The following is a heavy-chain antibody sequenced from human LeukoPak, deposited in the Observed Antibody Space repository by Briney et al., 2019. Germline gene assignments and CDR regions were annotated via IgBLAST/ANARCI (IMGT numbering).Heavy chain of an antibody. CDR2: IYYSGST. CDR3: ARIAAAGIYYYYYYMDV. V-gene: IGHV4-30-4*07. CDR1: GGSISSGGYS. Sequence: PSETLSLTCAVSGGSISSGGYSWSWIRQPPGKGLEWIGYIYYSGSTYYNPSLKSRVTISVDTSTNQFSLKLSSVTAADTAVYYCARIAAAGIYYYYYYMDVWGKGTTVTVSS. J-gene: IGHJ6*03. D-gene: IGHD6-13*01.